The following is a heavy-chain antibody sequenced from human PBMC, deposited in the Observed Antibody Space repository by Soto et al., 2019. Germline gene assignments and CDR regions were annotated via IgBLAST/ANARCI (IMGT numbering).Heavy chain of an antibody. V-gene: IGHV3-30*18. CDR1: GFTFSSYG. D-gene: IGHD4-17*01. CDR2: ISYDGSNK. J-gene: IGHJ4*02. Sequence: GGSLRLSCAASGFTFSSYGMHWVRQAPGKGLEWVAVISYDGSNKYYADSVKGRFTISRDNSKNTLYLQMNSLRAEDTAVYYCAKGQLERARTTVVTPFNYWGQGTLVTVSS. CDR3: AKGQLERARTTVVTPFNY.